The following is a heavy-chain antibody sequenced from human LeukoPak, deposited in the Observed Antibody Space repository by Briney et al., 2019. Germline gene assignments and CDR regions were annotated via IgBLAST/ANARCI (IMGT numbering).Heavy chain of an antibody. Sequence: PGRSLRLSCAASGFTFSSYAMHWVRQAPGKGLEWVAVISYDGSNKYYADSVKGRFTISRDNSKNTLYLQMNSLRAEDTAVYYCARVPYSSSWSWPAADYWGQGTLATVSS. J-gene: IGHJ4*02. V-gene: IGHV3-30-3*01. CDR2: ISYDGSNK. CDR1: GFTFSSYA. CDR3: ARVPYSSSWSWPAADY. D-gene: IGHD6-13*01.